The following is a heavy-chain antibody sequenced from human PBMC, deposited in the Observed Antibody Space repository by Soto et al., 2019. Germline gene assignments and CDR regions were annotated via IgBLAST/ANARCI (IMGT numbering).Heavy chain of an antibody. V-gene: IGHV4-34*01. CDR1: GGSFSGYY. J-gene: IGHJ6*02. CDR2: INHSGST. D-gene: IGHD1-1*01. Sequence: LSLTCAVYGGSFSGYYWSWIRQPPGKGLEWIGEINHSGSTNYNPSLKSRVTISVDTSKNQFSLKLSSVTAADTAVYYCARNNWNDGRSDYYYGMDVWGQGTTVTVSS. CDR3: ARNNWNDGRSDYYYGMDV.